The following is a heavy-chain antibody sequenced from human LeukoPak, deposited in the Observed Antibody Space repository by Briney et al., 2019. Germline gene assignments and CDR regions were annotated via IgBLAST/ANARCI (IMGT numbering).Heavy chain of an antibody. J-gene: IGHJ4*02. CDR2: ISGSGGST. CDR1: GFTFSSYA. V-gene: IGHV3-23*01. Sequence: PGGSLRLSCAASGFTFSSYAMSWVRQAPGKGLEWVSAISGSGGSTYYADSVKGRFTISRDNSKNTLYLQMNSLRAEDTAVYYCAKGTADYGDYSDSDYFDYWGQGILVTVSS. CDR3: AKGTADYGDYSDSDYFDY. D-gene: IGHD4-17*01.